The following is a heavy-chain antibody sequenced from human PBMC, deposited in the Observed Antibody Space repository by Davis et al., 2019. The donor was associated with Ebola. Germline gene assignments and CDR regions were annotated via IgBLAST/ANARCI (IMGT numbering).Heavy chain of an antibody. D-gene: IGHD2/OR15-2a*01. V-gene: IGHV3-53*01. CDR1: GFIVSDKY. CDR3: AKYHLQSTAPRYGMDV. CDR2: IYRDERT. J-gene: IGHJ6*02. Sequence: GESLKISCAASGFIVSDKYMSWVRQAPGKGLEWVSVIYRDERTYYADSVKGRFTVSRDNSKNTLFLQMKSLRAEDTAIYYCAKYHLQSTAPRYGMDVWGQGTTVTVSS.